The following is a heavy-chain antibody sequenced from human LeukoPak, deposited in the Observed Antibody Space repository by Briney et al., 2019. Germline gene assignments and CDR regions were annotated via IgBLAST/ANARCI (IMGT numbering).Heavy chain of an antibody. V-gene: IGHV1-69*13. CDR2: IIPIFATP. CDR1: GGTFSNYA. Sequence: SVKVSCKASGGTFSNYAFNWVRRAPGQGLEWLGGIIPIFATPNYAQKFQGRVTITADESTSTAYMELSSLRSEDTAVYYCARALTIFGVAYGFDIWGQGTMVTVSA. J-gene: IGHJ3*02. D-gene: IGHD3-3*01. CDR3: ARALTIFGVAYGFDI.